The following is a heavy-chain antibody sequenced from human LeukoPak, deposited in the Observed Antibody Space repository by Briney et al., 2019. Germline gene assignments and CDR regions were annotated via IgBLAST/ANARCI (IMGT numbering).Heavy chain of an antibody. V-gene: IGHV6-1*01. CDR3: ARGYGGATDC. Sequence: SQTLSLTCAISGDSVSSNSATWNWIGQSPSRGLEWLGRTYRRSKWSNDYAVSLRGRISINPDTSKDQFFLQLNSVTPEDTAVYYCARGYGGATDCWGQGTLVTVSS. CDR1: GDSVSSNSAT. J-gene: IGHJ4*02. CDR2: TYRRSKWSN. D-gene: IGHD3-16*01.